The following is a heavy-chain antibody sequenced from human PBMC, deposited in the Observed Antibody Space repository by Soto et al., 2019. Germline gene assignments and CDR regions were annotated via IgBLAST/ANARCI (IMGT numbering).Heavy chain of an antibody. Sequence: GASVKVSCKASGYTFTGYYMHWVLQAPGQGFEWMGRISPKSGGTNYAQKFQGRVTMTWDTSLNTAYMELSSLMFEDTAVYYCARPPGYVSDWYYFDLWGQGTLVTVSS. CDR2: ISPKSGGT. CDR1: GYTFTGYY. D-gene: IGHD3-9*01. CDR3: ARPPGYVSDWYYFDL. V-gene: IGHV1-2*02. J-gene: IGHJ4*02.